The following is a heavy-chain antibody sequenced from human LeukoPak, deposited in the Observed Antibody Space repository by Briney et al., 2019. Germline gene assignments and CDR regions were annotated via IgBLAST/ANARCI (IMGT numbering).Heavy chain of an antibody. V-gene: IGHV1-2*02. Sequence: ASVKVSCKASGYTFTGYYMHWVRQAPGQGLEWMGWINPNSGGTNYAQKFQGRVTMTRDTSISTAYMELSRLRSDDTAVYYCARDSSWNSLLPYHAFDIWGQGTMVTVSS. D-gene: IGHD1-7*01. CDR1: GYTFTGYY. J-gene: IGHJ3*02. CDR3: ARDSSWNSLLPYHAFDI. CDR2: INPNSGGT.